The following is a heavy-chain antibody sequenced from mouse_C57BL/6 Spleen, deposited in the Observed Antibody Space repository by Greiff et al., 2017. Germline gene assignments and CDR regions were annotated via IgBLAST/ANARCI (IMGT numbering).Heavy chain of an antibody. D-gene: IGHD1-1*01. CDR3: ARASITTVVAHYFDY. J-gene: IGHJ2*01. CDR2: ISDGGSYT. V-gene: IGHV5-4*03. Sequence: EVKVVESGGGLVKPGGSLKLSCAASGFTFSSYAMSWVRQTPEKRLEWVATISDGGSYTYYPDNVKGRFTISRDNAKNNLFLQMTSLRSEDTAMYYCARASITTVVAHYFDYWGQGTTLTVSS. CDR1: GFTFSSYA.